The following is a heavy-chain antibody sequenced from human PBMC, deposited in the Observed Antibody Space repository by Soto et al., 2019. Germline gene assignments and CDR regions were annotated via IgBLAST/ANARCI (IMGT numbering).Heavy chain of an antibody. V-gene: IGHV3-11*06. CDR2: ISSSSSYT. Sequence: PGGSLRISCAACVFTFSDYYMSWIRQAPGKGLEWASYISSSSSYTNYTDSVKGRFTISRDNAKNSLYLQMNSLRAEDTAVYYCARVGGSSSGWYGYHTYNRFDPWGQGTLVTVSP. CDR1: VFTFSDYY. CDR3: ARVGGSSSGWYGYHTYNRFDP. J-gene: IGHJ5*02. D-gene: IGHD6-19*01.